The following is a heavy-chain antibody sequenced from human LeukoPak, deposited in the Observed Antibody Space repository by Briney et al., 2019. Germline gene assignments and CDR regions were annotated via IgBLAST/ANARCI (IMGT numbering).Heavy chain of an antibody. V-gene: IGHV3-30*03. D-gene: IGHD3-22*01. CDR3: ARRGANYYDSSGYPLDY. CDR1: GFTFSSYG. J-gene: IGHJ4*02. CDR2: ISYDGSNK. Sequence: PGGSLRLSCAASGFTFSSYGMHWVRQAPGKGLEWVALISYDGSNKNYADSVKGRFTISRDNSKNTLYLQMNSLRAEDTAVYYCARRGANYYDSSGYPLDYWGQGTLVAVSS.